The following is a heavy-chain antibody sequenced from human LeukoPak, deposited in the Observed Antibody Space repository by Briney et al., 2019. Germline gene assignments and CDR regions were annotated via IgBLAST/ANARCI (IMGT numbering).Heavy chain of an antibody. CDR1: GFTFSTYA. J-gene: IGHJ3*02. D-gene: IGHD3-10*01. V-gene: IGHV3-23*01. CDR2: ISGGNGNT. CDR3: ARARGFDI. Sequence: GGSLRLPCAASGFTFSTYAMTWVRQAPGKGLEWVSAISGGNGNTYYADSVKGRFTISRDSSRNTLYLQMDSLRAEDTAVYYCARARGFDIWGQGTMVTVSS.